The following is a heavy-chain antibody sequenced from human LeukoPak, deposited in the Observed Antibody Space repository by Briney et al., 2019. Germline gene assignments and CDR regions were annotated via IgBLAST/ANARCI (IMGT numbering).Heavy chain of an antibody. V-gene: IGHV1-2*02. Sequence: ASVKVSCKASGYTFTGYYMHWVRQAPAQGLEWMGWINPNSGGTNYAQKFQGRVTMTRDTSISTAYMELSRLRSDDTAVYYCARAGSSGYYPSGRAFDIWGQGTMVTVSS. CDR3: ARAGSSGYYPSGRAFDI. CDR1: GYTFTGYY. J-gene: IGHJ3*02. D-gene: IGHD3-22*01. CDR2: INPNSGGT.